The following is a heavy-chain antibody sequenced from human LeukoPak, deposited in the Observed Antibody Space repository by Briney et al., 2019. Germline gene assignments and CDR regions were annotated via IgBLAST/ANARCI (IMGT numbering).Heavy chain of an antibody. CDR2: TYYRSKWYN. Sequence: SQTLSLTCAVSGDSVSSKNGAWNWIRQSPSRGLEWLGRTYYRSKWYNDYAESMEGRMTISQDTSKNQYSLHLNSVIPDDTAVYYCARDFGTTGWHTFDYWGQGTLVTVSS. J-gene: IGHJ4*02. CDR3: ARDFGTTGWHTFDY. D-gene: IGHD6-19*01. V-gene: IGHV6-1*01. CDR1: GDSVSSKNGA.